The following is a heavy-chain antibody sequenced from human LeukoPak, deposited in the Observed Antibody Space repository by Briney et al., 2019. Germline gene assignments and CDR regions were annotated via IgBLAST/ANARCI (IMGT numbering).Heavy chain of an antibody. CDR2: IYRGTST. Sequence: GGSLRLSCAASGFTFSSYGMHWVRQAPGKGLEWVSVIYRGTSTYYADSVKGRFTISRDNSKNTLYLQMNSLRAEDTAVYYCARLDYGDDGSDAFDIWGQGTMVTVSS. V-gene: IGHV3-53*01. CDR1: GFTFSSYG. D-gene: IGHD4-17*01. CDR3: ARLDYGDDGSDAFDI. J-gene: IGHJ3*02.